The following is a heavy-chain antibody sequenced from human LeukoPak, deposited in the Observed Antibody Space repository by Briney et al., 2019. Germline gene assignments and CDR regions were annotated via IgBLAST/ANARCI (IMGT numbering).Heavy chain of an antibody. D-gene: IGHD3-3*01. Sequence: SVKVSCKASGGTFSSYAISWVRQAPGQGLEWMGGIIPIFGTANYAQRFQGRVTITTDESTSTAYMELSSLRSEDTAVYYCARDRRPLVTYYDFWSGSGYWFDPWGQGTLVTVSS. CDR1: GGTFSSYA. CDR3: ARDRRPLVTYYDFWSGSGYWFDP. V-gene: IGHV1-69*05. CDR2: IIPIFGTA. J-gene: IGHJ5*02.